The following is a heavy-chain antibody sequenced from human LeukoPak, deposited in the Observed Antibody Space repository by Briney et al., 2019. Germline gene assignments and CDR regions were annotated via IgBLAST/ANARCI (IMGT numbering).Heavy chain of an antibody. CDR3: ARAKGPSAATTVLDY. J-gene: IGHJ4*02. D-gene: IGHD4-17*01. CDR1: GFTFSSYG. V-gene: IGHV3-33*01. Sequence: GGSLRLSCAASGFTFSSYGMHWVRQAPGKGLEWVAVIWYDGSNKYYADSVKGRFTISRDNSKNTLYLQMNSLRAEDTAVYYCARAKGPSAATTVLDYWGQGTLVTVSS. CDR2: IWYDGSNK.